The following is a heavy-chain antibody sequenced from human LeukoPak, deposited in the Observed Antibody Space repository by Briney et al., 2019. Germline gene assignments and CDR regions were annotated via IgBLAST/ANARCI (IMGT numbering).Heavy chain of an antibody. CDR2: INPSGGST. D-gene: IGHD5-18*01. Sequence: ASVKVSCKASGYTFTSYYMHWVRQAPGQGLEWMGIINPSGGSTSSAQKFQGRVTMTRDTSTSTVYMELSSLRSEDTAVYYCARDYRSRFVDTAMFYFDYWGQGTLVTVSS. CDR3: ARDYRSRFVDTAMFYFDY. CDR1: GYTFTSYY. J-gene: IGHJ4*02. V-gene: IGHV1-46*01.